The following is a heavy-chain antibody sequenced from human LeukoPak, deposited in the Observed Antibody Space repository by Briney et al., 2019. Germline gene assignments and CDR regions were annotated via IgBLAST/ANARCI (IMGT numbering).Heavy chain of an antibody. CDR2: INPNSGGT. J-gene: IGHJ4*02. CDR1: GYTFTDYY. V-gene: IGHV1-2*02. Sequence: GASVNVSCKTSGYTFTDYYIHWVRQAPGQGLEWMGWINPNSGGTNYAQKFQGRVTMTGDTSISTAYMELSRLRSDDTAVYYCAGGIGRYSSSFFDYWGQGTLVTVSS. D-gene: IGHD1-26*01. CDR3: AGGIGRYSSSFFDY.